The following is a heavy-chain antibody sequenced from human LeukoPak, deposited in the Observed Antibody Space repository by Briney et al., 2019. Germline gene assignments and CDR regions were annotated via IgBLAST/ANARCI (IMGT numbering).Heavy chain of an antibody. V-gene: IGHV4-59*01. J-gene: IGHJ4*02. D-gene: IGHD2-2*01. CDR1: GGSISSYY. CDR2: IYYSGST. CDR3: ARLGSDVVVVPAVFDY. Sequence: SETLSLTCTVSGGSISSYYLSWIRQPPGKGLEWIGYIYYSGSTNYNPSLKSRVSISVDTSKNQFSLKLSSVTAADTAVYYCARLGSDVVVVPAVFDYWGQGTLVTVSS.